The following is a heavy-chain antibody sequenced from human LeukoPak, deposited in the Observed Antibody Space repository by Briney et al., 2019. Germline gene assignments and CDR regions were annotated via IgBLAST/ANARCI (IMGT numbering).Heavy chain of an antibody. D-gene: IGHD3-10*01. CDR1: GYTFTSYD. Sequence: ASVKVSCKASGYTFTSYDINWVRQATGQGLEWMGWMNPNSGGTNYAQKFQGRVTMTRDTSISTAYMELSSLRSDDSAVYYCARTYYYGSGTSFYYYMDVWGKGTTVTISS. J-gene: IGHJ6*03. CDR2: MNPNSGGT. V-gene: IGHV1-2*02. CDR3: ARTYYYGSGTSFYYYMDV.